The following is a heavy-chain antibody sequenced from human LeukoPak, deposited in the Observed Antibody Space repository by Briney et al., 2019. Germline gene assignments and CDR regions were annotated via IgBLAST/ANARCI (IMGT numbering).Heavy chain of an antibody. J-gene: IGHJ4*02. CDR1: GVSISSYF. V-gene: IGHV4-4*07. D-gene: IGHD6-19*01. Sequence: PSGTLSLTCTVSGVSISSYFWSWIRQPAGKGLEWIGRIHTSGSTNYNPSLKSRVTMSVDTSKNQFSLKLSSVTAADTAVYYCARAGKLAVAGTFDYWGQGTLVTVSS. CDR2: IHTSGST. CDR3: ARAGKLAVAGTFDY.